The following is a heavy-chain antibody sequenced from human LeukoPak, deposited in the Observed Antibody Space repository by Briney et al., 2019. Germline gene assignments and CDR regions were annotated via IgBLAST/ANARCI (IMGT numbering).Heavy chain of an antibody. D-gene: IGHD3-22*01. J-gene: IGHJ4*02. CDR2: FSAYNGNT. Sequence: GASVKVSCKASGYTFTSYGISWVRQAPGQGLEGRGWFSAYNGNTNYAQKLQGRVTMTTDTSTSTAYMELRSLRSDDTAVYYCARDRRITMIVVVPHPLDYWGQGTLVTVSS. CDR3: ARDRRITMIVVVPHPLDY. V-gene: IGHV1-18*01. CDR1: GYTFTSYG.